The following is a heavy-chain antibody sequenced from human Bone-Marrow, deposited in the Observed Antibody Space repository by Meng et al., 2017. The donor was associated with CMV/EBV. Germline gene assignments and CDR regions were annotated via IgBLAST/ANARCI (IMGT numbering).Heavy chain of an antibody. J-gene: IGHJ5*01. D-gene: IGHD2-21*01. CDR3: ALRACGS. CDR1: GFTLSPFS. V-gene: IGHV3-21*06. Sequence: GGSLRLSCVASGFTLSPFSMNWVRQAPGKGLEWVSSISSSSSYIHYADSLRGRFTISRDNAKNSLYLQMNSLRVKDTAFYYFALRACGSWVQGTLVTVYS. CDR2: ISSSSSYI.